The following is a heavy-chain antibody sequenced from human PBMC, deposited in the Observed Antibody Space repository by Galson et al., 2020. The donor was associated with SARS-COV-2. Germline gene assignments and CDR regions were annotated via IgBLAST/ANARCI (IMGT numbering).Heavy chain of an antibody. CDR3: ARAQSGGSRYYYYYMDV. CDR1: GLTVSSNY. D-gene: IGHD2-15*01. V-gene: IGHV3-66*02. CDR2: IYSGGGT. J-gene: IGHJ6*03. Sequence: QLGESLKISCAASGLTVSSNYMSWVRQAPGQGLEWVSVIYSGGGTYYADSVKGRFTISRDNSKNTLYLQMNSLRVEDTAVYYCARAQSGGSRYYYYYMDVWGKGTTVTISS.